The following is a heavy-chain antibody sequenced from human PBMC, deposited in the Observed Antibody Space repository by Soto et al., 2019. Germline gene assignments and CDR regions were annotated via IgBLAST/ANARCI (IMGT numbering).Heavy chain of an antibody. D-gene: IGHD5-12*01. CDR1: GYTFTGYY. V-gene: IGHV1-2*04. CDR3: ARASGYSGYDFWY. J-gene: IGHJ4*02. Sequence: ASVKVSCKASGYTFTGYYIHWVRQAPGQGLEWMGWINPNSGGTNYAQKFQGWVTMTRDTSISTAYMELSRLRSDDTAVYYCARASGYSGYDFWYWGQGTLVTVSS. CDR2: INPNSGGT.